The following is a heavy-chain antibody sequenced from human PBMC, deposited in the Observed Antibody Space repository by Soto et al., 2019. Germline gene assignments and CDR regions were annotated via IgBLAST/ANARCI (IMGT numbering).Heavy chain of an antibody. Sequence: GGSLRLSCATSGFTFSSYSMHWFRQTPCKWLEWVAVISYDGSDKYYADSVKGRFTISRDNSKNALYLQMNSLRAEDTAVYYCAKASIAARLYYYYGMDVWGQGTTVTVSS. V-gene: IGHV3-30*04. J-gene: IGHJ6*02. CDR3: AKASIAARLYYYYGMDV. CDR1: GFTFSSYS. CDR2: ISYDGSDK. D-gene: IGHD6-6*01.